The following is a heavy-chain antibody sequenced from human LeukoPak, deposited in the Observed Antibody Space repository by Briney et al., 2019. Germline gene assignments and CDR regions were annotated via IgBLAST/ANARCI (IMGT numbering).Heavy chain of an antibody. CDR2: ISAYNGNT. Sequence: GASVKVSCKASGYTFTSYGISWVRQAPGQGLEWMGWISAYNGNTNYAQKLQGRVTMTTDTSTSTAYMELRSLRSDDTAVYYCARGIKGAIAVAHPFDYWGQGTLVTVSS. D-gene: IGHD6-19*01. V-gene: IGHV1-18*01. J-gene: IGHJ4*02. CDR1: GYTFTSYG. CDR3: ARGIKGAIAVAHPFDY.